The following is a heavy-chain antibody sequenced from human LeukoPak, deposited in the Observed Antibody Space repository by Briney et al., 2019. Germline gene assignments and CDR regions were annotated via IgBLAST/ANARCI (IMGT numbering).Heavy chain of an antibody. Sequence: GASVKVSCKASGYTFTSYAMNWVRQAPGQGLGWMGVISPRGGSTTYAQKFQGRVTLTRDMSTSTDYLELSSLRAEDTAVYYCARGITMVRGVISHYYYYYMDVWGKGTTVTISS. D-gene: IGHD3-10*01. CDR2: ISPRGGST. CDR3: ARGITMVRGVISHYYYYYMDV. CDR1: GYTFTSYA. V-gene: IGHV1-46*01. J-gene: IGHJ6*03.